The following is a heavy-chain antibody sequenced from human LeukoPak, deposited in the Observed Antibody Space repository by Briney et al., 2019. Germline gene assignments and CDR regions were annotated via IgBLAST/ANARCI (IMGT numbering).Heavy chain of an antibody. CDR1: GYSLTSYC. J-gene: IGHJ3*02. V-gene: IGHV5-51*01. Sequence: GESLKISCKGSGYSLTSYCIGWVRQMPGKGLEWMGIIYPGDSDTRYSPSFQGQATISADKSISTAYLQWSSLKASDTAMYYCARHLHYDIVKDAFDIWGQGTMVTVSS. D-gene: IGHD3-22*01. CDR2: IYPGDSDT. CDR3: ARHLHYDIVKDAFDI.